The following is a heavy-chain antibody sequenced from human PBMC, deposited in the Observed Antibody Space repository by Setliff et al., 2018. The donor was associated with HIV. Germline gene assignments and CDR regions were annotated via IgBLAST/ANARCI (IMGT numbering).Heavy chain of an antibody. CDR3: ARGVDGSYRKFFDN. J-gene: IGHJ4*02. CDR2: IIPILGIA. Sequence: SSVKVSCKAPGGTFSSYAISWVRQAPGQGLEWMGGIIPILGIANYAQKFQGRVTITADKSTSTAYMELSSLRSEDTAVYYCARGVDGSYRKFFDNWGQGTLVTVSS. D-gene: IGHD1-26*01. V-gene: IGHV1-69*10. CDR1: GGTFSSYA.